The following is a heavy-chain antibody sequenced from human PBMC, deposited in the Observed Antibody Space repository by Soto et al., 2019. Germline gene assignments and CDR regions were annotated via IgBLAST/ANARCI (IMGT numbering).Heavy chain of an antibody. D-gene: IGHD6-13*01. CDR1: GYTFINFD. J-gene: IGHJ5*02. Sequence: QVQLVQSGDEVKEPGASVRVSCEASGYTFINFDISWVRQAAGQGLEWLGWMNPGSGQTGYASKFQGRVAMTRDASTGTSHLELRSLTSDDTAVYYCARMASAGTLNWFDPWGQGTLVTVSS. CDR3: ARMASAGTLNWFDP. V-gene: IGHV1-8*02. CDR2: MNPGSGQT.